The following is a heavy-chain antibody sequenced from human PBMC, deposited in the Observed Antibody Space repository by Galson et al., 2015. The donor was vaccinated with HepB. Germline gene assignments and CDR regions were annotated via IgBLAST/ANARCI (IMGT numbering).Heavy chain of an antibody. CDR1: GFTFSRYA. V-gene: IGHV3-23*01. D-gene: IGHD3-3*01. J-gene: IGHJ4*02. Sequence: SLRLSCAASGFTFSRYAMSWVRQAPGKGLEWVSVISGNSGSTYYADSVKGRFTISRDNSKNTLYLQMNSLRAEDTAVHYCAKGREYDFWSGYLIDYWGQGTLVTVSS. CDR3: AKGREYDFWSGYLIDY. CDR2: ISGNSGST.